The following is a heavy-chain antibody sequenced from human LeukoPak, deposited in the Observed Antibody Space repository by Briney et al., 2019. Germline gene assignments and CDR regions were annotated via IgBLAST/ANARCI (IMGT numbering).Heavy chain of an antibody. CDR3: ARVGSVAAAGEGWFDP. Sequence: ESSETLSLTCAVYGGPFSDYYWSWIRQPPGKGLECIGEINHSGRTNYNPSLRSRVAISVHTSKSQCSLKLSSVTAADTAVYYCARVGSVAAAGEGWFDPWGEGGLVGVSS. J-gene: IGHJ5*02. V-gene: IGHV4-34*01. CDR2: INHSGRT. D-gene: IGHD2-15*01. CDR1: GGPFSDYY.